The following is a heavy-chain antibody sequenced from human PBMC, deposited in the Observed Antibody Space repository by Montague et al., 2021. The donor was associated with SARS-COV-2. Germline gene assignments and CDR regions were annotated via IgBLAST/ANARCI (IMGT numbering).Heavy chain of an antibody. CDR3: ALLQEHL. CDR2: IKQDGSEK. V-gene: IGHV3-7*01. J-gene: IGHJ6*01. Sequence: SLRLSCAASGFTFSSYWMSWVRQAPGKGLEWVADIKQDGSEKYYVDSVKGRFTISRDNAKNSLYLQMISLRQGPIGLPPGALLQEHLWG. CDR1: GFTFSSYW.